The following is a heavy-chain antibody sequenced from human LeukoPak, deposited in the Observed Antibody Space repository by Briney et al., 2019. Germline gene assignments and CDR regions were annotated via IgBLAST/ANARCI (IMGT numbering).Heavy chain of an antibody. CDR1: GGSFSGYY. J-gene: IGHJ5*02. CDR2: INHSGST. D-gene: IGHD6-13*01. CDR3: ARGYSSSWYYNWFGP. Sequence: PSETLSLTCAVYGGSFSGYYWSWIRQPPGKGLEWIGEINHSGSTNYNPSLKSRVTISVDTSTNQFSLKLSSVTATDTALYYCARGYSSSWYYNWFGPWGQGTLVTVSS. V-gene: IGHV4-34*01.